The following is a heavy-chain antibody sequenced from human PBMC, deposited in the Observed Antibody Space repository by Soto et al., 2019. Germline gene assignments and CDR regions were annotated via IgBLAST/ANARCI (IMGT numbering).Heavy chain of an antibody. V-gene: IGHV3-13*01. D-gene: IGHD3-16*01. J-gene: IGHJ6*02. CDR2: IGSGGDT. CDR1: GFTFSIYD. Sequence: EVQLVESGGGLVQPGGSLRLSCAASGFTFSIYDMHWVREATGKGLEWVSVIGSGGDTFYAGSVKGRFTISRENAKNSVYLQMNSLRAEDTAGYYCARIIGGSDGMDVWGQGTTVTVSS. CDR3: ARIIGGSDGMDV.